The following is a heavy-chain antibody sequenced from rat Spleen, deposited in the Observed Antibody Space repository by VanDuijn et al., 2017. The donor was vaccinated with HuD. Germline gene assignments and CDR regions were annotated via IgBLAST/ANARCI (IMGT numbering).Heavy chain of an antibody. V-gene: IGHV5-29*01. Sequence: EVQLVESGGGLVQPGRSLKLSCAASGFIFSSFPMAWVRQAPTKGLEWVATISYDGSSTYFRDSLKGRFTISRDNAKSTQSLQMDSLRSEDTAIYYCTRGYVMDAWGQGASVTVSS. J-gene: IGHJ4*01. CDR3: TRGYVMDA. CDR2: ISYDGSST. CDR1: GFIFSSFP.